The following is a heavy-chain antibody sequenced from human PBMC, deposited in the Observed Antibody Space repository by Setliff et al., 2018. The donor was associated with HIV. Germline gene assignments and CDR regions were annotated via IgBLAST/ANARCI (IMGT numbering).Heavy chain of an antibody. J-gene: IGHJ6*03. Sequence: ASVKVSCKASGYTFTSYDINWVRQATGQGLEWMGWMMPSSGNTGYAQKFQGRLTMTRNTSISTAYMELSGLISEDTAVYYCARDQEHIIVVSATGNMPGYLHYYYMDVWGKGSTVTVSS. CDR1: GYTFTSYD. CDR3: ARDQEHIIVVSATGNMPGYLHYYYMDV. CDR2: MMPSSGNT. V-gene: IGHV1-8*02. D-gene: IGHD2-2*01.